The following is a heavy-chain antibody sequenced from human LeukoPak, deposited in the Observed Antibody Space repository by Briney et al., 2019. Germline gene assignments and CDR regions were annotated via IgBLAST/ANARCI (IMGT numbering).Heavy chain of an antibody. V-gene: IGHV1-69*13. Sequence: SVKVSCKASEDSFKSYVINWVRQAPGQGLEWMGGILPIFGSAIYAQHFRGRLTITAAESTNTAYMELHRLRSDDTALYYCARAEDQGRYFDWLPGFDPWGQGTLVTVSS. CDR2: ILPIFGSA. CDR1: EDSFKSYV. J-gene: IGHJ5*02. D-gene: IGHD3-9*01. CDR3: ARAEDQGRYFDWLPGFDP.